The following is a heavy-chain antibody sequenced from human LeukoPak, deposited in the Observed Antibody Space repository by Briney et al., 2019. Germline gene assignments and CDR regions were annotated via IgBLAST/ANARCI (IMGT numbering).Heavy chain of an antibody. D-gene: IGHD3-10*01. CDR1: GYTFTGYY. Sequence: ASVKVSCKASGYTFTGYYMHWVRQAPGQGLEWMGWINPDSGGTNFAPNFQGRVTMTRDTSISTAYMELSRLRSDDTAVYYCARDPPTFSYYYGSGRRDSRGFDYWGQGTLVTVSS. CDR3: ARDPPTFSYYYGSGRRDSRGFDY. V-gene: IGHV1-2*02. CDR2: INPDSGGT. J-gene: IGHJ4*02.